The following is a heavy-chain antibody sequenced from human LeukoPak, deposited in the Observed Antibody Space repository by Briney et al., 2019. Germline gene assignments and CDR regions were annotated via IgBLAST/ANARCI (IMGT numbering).Heavy chain of an antibody. CDR2: ISSSGRII. CDR3: ARDHSVLVAAIGSAPAFDV. D-gene: IGHD2-21*02. J-gene: IGHJ3*01. V-gene: IGHV3-48*03. Sequence: PAGSLRLSCAASGFTFSSYEMNWVRQAPGKGLEWVSDISSSGRIIYYADSVRGRFTISRDNARNALFLQINSLGVEDTAVYYCARDHSVLVAAIGSAPAFDVWGHGTMVIVSP. CDR1: GFTFSSYE.